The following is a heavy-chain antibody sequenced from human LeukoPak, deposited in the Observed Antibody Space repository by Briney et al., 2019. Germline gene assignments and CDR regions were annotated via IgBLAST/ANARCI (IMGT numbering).Heavy chain of an antibody. D-gene: IGHD6-13*01. CDR1: GYTFTGYY. J-gene: IGHJ4*02. CDR3: ARDGIAATGTGDY. CDR2: INPNSGGT. Sequence: ASVKVSCKSSGYTFTGYYLHWVRHAPGQGLEWMGWINPNSGGTDYAQKFQGRVTMTRDTSISTAYMELTRLTSDDTAVYYCARDGIAATGTGDYWGQGTLVTVSS. V-gene: IGHV1-2*02.